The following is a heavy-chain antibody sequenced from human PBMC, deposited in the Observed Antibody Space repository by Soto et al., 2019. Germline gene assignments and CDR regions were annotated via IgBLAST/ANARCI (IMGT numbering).Heavy chain of an antibody. CDR2: INWNGVNK. V-gene: IGHV3-9*01. CDR1: GFIVEDFA. Sequence: PGGSLRLSCTVSGFIVEDFAMHWVRQAPGQGLEWVSGINWNGVNKGYAESVLGRFTISRDNAKKSLYLDMNYLRPEDTALYFCAKDVDRLGELWGYFQSWGQGTMVTVSS. D-gene: IGHD3-16*01. CDR3: AKDVDRLGELWGYFQS. J-gene: IGHJ1*01.